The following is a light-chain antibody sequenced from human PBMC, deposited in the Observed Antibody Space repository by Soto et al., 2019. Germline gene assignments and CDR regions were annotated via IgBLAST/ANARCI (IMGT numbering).Light chain of an antibody. CDR3: QSYDSSLSGWV. CDR2: GNS. J-gene: IGLJ3*02. Sequence: QSVLTQPPSVSGAPGQRVTISCTGSSSNIGAGYDVHWYQHLPGTAPKLLTYGNSNRPSGVPDRFSGSKSGTSASLAITGLQAEDEADYYCQSYDSSLSGWVFGGGTKVTVL. V-gene: IGLV1-40*01. CDR1: SSNIGAGYD.